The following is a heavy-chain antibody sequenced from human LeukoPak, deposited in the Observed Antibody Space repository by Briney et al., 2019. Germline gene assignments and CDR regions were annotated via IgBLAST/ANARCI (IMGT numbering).Heavy chain of an antibody. D-gene: IGHD6-19*01. Sequence: SETLSLTCAVYGGSFSGYYWSWIRQPPGKGLEWIGEINHSGSTNYNPSLKSQVTISVDTSKNQFSLKLSSVTAADTAVYYCARGSRYPGYSSGWGNWGQGTLVTVSS. V-gene: IGHV4-34*01. CDR1: GGSFSGYY. CDR3: ARGSRYPGYSSGWGN. J-gene: IGHJ4*02. CDR2: INHSGST.